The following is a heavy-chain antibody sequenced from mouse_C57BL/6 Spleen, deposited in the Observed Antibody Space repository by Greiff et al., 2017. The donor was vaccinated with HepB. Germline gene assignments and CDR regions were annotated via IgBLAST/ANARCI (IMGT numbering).Heavy chain of an antibody. D-gene: IGHD2-1*01. J-gene: IGHJ3*01. Sequence: VQLQQSGAELMKPGASVKLSCKATGYTFTGYWLEGVKQRPGHGLEWIGEFFPGSGSTNYNEKFKGKATFTADTSSNTAYMQLSSLTTEDSAIYYCASSGNYSWFAYWGQGTLVTVSA. V-gene: IGHV1-9*01. CDR3: ASSGNYSWFAY. CDR1: GYTFTGYW. CDR2: FFPGSGST.